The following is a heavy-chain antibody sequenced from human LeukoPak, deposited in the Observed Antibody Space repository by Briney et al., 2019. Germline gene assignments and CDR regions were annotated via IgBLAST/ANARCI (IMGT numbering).Heavy chain of an antibody. CDR1: GYTFTGYY. V-gene: IGHV1-2*02. Sequence: ASVKVSCKASGYTFTGYYMHWVRQAPGQGLKWMGWINPNSGGTNYAQKFQGRVTMTRDTSISTAYMELSRLRSDDTAVYYCAKIAAAGTKRLDYWGQGTLVTVSS. CDR3: AKIAAAGTKRLDY. J-gene: IGHJ4*02. D-gene: IGHD6-13*01. CDR2: INPNSGGT.